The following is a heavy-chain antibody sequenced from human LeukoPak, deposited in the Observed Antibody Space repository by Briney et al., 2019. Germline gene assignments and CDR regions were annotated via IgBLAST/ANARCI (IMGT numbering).Heavy chain of an antibody. D-gene: IGHD6-13*01. CDR1: GFSFGSYC. Sequence: GGSLRLSCEASGFSFGSYCMHWVRQAQGKGLVWVSRINSDGSSTSYADSVKGRFTISRDNAKNSLYLQMNSLRAEDTAVYYCARCSSWYSYFDYWGQGTLVTVSS. CDR2: INSDGSST. J-gene: IGHJ4*02. V-gene: IGHV3-74*01. CDR3: ARCSSWYSYFDY.